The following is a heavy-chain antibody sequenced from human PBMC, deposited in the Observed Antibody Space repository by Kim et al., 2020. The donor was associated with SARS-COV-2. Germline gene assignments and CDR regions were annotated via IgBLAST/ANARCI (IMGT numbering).Heavy chain of an antibody. J-gene: IGHJ4*02. D-gene: IGHD6-6*01. V-gene: IGHV3-23*01. CDR3: AKGEQLDPVTLTDF. Sequence: AESGKGRLTITRDHSKHALYLQMNSLRAEDTAVYYCAKGEQLDPVTLTDFWGPGTLVTVSS.